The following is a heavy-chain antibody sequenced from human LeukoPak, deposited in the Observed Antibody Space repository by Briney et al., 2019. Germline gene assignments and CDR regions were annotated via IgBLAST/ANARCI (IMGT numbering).Heavy chain of an antibody. V-gene: IGHV1-18*01. Sequence: ASVKVSCTASGYTSTSYGISWVRQAPGQGLEWMGWISAYNGNTNYAQKLQGRVTMTTDTSTSTAYMELRSLRSDDTAVYYCARAAVVTFFAFDIWGQGTMVTVSS. CDR1: GYTSTSYG. D-gene: IGHD4-23*01. J-gene: IGHJ3*02. CDR2: ISAYNGNT. CDR3: ARAAVVTFFAFDI.